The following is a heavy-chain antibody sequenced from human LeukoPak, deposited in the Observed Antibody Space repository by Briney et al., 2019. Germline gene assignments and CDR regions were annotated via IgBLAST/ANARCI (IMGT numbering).Heavy chain of an antibody. J-gene: IGHJ3*02. D-gene: IGHD3-3*01. CDR2: INPNSGGT. CDR3: ARDHRNLWSGYPPIPYAFDI. V-gene: IGHV1-2*02. Sequence: ASVKVSCKASGYTFTGYYMHWVRQAPGQGLEWMGWINPNSGGTNYAQKFQGRVTMTRDTSISTAYMELSRLRSDDTAVYYCARDHRNLWSGYPPIPYAFDIWGQGTMVTVSS. CDR1: GYTFTGYY.